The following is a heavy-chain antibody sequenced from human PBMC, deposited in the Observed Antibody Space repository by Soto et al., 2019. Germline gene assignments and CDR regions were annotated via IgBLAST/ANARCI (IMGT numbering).Heavy chain of an antibody. CDR1: GFTFSSYA. Sequence: PGGSLRLSCAASGFTFSSYAVTWVRQAPGKGLEGVSSISCSSSYIYYAASVKGRFTISRDNAKNSLYLQMNSLRAEDTVVYYCAREEVVPAVVYYYYGMDVWGQGTTVTVSS. CDR3: AREEVVPAVVYYYYGMDV. J-gene: IGHJ6*02. D-gene: IGHD2-2*01. CDR2: ISCSSSYI. V-gene: IGHV3-21*01.